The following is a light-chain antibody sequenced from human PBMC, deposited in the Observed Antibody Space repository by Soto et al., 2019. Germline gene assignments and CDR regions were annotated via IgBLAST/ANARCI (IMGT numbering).Light chain of an antibody. Sequence: DIQMTQSPSTLSGSVXXXXXXXXXASQTISSWLAWYKXKQGKXXKXXIYKASTLKSGVPSRFSGSGSGTELTITISSLQPDDFETYYCQHYNSYSEAFGQGTKGDIK. CDR3: QHYNSYSEA. V-gene: IGKV1-5*03. CDR2: KAS. CDR1: QTISSW. J-gene: IGKJ1*01.